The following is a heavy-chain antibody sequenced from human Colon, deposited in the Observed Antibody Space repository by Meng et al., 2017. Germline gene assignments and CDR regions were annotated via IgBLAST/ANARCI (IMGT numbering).Heavy chain of an antibody. D-gene: IGHD3/OR15-3a*01. CDR3: AKGRTSDY. Sequence: DVRLVGSGVGLYQPGGSLRLSCVASGFTFSIYARSWVRQAPGKGLEWVSAISNSGTSTYDADSVKGRFTISRDNSRNTLYLQMNSLRAEDTAVYYCAKGRTSDYWGQGTLVTVSS. J-gene: IGHJ4*02. CDR2: ISNSGTST. V-gene: IGHV3-23*04. CDR1: GFTFSIYA.